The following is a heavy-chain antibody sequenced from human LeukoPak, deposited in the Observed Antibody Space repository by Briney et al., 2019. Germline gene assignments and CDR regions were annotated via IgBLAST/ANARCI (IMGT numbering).Heavy chain of an antibody. CDR3: ARLFGYNYGYLY. D-gene: IGHD5-18*01. Sequence: SVKVSCKASGGTFSSYAISWVRQAPGQGLEWMGRIIPIFGTANYAQKFQGRVTVTTDESTSTAYMELSSLRSEDTAVYYCARLFGYNYGYLYWGQGTLVTVSS. V-gene: IGHV1-69*05. CDR1: GGTFSSYA. CDR2: IIPIFGTA. J-gene: IGHJ4*02.